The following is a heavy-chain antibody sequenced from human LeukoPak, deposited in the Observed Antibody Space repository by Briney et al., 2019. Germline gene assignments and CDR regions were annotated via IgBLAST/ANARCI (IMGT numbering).Heavy chain of an antibody. D-gene: IGHD6-6*01. CDR1: GGSINNYY. Sequence: SETLSLTCTVSGGSINNYYWSWIRQPPGKGLEWIGYIYHSGSTNYNPSLKSRVTMSVDTSTNQFSLKLTSVTAADTAVYYCARYDPQLVYWGQGTLVTVSS. CDR3: ARYDPQLVY. V-gene: IGHV4-59*01. J-gene: IGHJ4*02. CDR2: IYHSGST.